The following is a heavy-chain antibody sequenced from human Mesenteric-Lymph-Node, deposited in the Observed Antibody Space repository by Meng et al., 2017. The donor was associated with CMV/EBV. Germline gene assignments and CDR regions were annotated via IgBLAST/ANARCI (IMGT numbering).Heavy chain of an antibody. CDR3: ARGMGRLGSRLDY. V-gene: IGHV1-2*02. CDR2: INPNSGGT. J-gene: IGHJ4*02. Sequence: ASVKVSCKASGYTFTGYYMHWVRQAPGQGLEWMGWINPNSGGTNYAQKFQGRVTLTRDTSVTTTYMELSGLRSDDTAVYFCARGMGRLGSRLDYWGQGTLVTVSS. CDR1: GYTFTGYY. D-gene: IGHD7-27*01.